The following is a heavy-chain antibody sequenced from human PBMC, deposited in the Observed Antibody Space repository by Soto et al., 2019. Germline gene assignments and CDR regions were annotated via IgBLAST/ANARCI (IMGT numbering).Heavy chain of an antibody. CDR1: GFTFSSYG. D-gene: IGHD3-9*01. CDR2: ISYDGSNK. Sequence: PGGSLRLSCAASGFTFSSYGMHWVRQAPGKGLEWVAVISYDGSNKYYADSVKGRFTISRDNSKNTLYLQMNSLRAEDTAVYYCAKDPQRYFDWLDYYYGMDVWGQGTTVTVSS. J-gene: IGHJ6*02. V-gene: IGHV3-30*18. CDR3: AKDPQRYFDWLDYYYGMDV.